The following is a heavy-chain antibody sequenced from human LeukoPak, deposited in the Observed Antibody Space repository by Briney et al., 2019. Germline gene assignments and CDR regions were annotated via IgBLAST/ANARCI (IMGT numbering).Heavy chain of an antibody. CDR2: TYYRSKWYN. CDR3: ASSGSYRFDY. J-gene: IGHJ4*02. Sequence: SQTLPLTCAISGDSVSSNSAVWNWIRQSPSRGLEWLGKTYYRSKWYNEYAVSEKSRIIITPDTSKNQFSLQLNSVTPDDTAVYYCASSGSYRFDYWGQGTLVTVSS. CDR1: GDSVSSNSAV. D-gene: IGHD1-26*01. V-gene: IGHV6-1*01.